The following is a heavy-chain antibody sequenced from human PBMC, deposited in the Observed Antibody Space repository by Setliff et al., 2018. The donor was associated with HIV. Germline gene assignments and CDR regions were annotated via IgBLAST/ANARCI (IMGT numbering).Heavy chain of an antibody. V-gene: IGHV4-4*07. CDR3: ARDPNTGWYYLDF. Sequence: SETLSLTCTVSGGSVSNYYWTWIRQSAGKGLEWIGHINTSGSTKYNPSLKSRLTLSVDSSGNQFSLTLTSLTAADPAVYYGARDPNTGWYYLDFWGPGARVTVSS. D-gene: IGHD6-19*01. CDR1: GGSVSNYY. CDR2: INTSGST. J-gene: IGHJ4*02.